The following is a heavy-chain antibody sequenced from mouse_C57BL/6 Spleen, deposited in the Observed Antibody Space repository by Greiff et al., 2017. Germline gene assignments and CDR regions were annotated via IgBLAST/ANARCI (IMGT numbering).Heavy chain of an antibody. Sequence: VQLQQPGAELVKPGASVKVSCKASGYTFTSYWMHWVKQRPGQGLEWIGRIHPSDSDTNYNQKFKGKATLTVDKSSSTAYMQLSSLTSEDSAVYYCAMGHYYGSSCDAMDYWGQGTSVTVSS. CDR3: AMGHYYGSSCDAMDY. J-gene: IGHJ4*01. D-gene: IGHD1-1*01. CDR1: GYTFTSYW. V-gene: IGHV1-74*01. CDR2: IHPSDSDT.